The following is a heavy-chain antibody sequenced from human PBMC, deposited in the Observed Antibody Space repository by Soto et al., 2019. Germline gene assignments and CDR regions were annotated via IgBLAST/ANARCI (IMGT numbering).Heavy chain of an antibody. V-gene: IGHV3-30*04. J-gene: IGHJ4*02. Sequence: GGSLRLSCAASGFSFNTYDMHWVRQAPGKGLEWVALISYDGTKQYYADSLKGRFTVSRDNPKNTVFLQINSLRSEDTALYYCARGGGTYYSDYWGQGTLVTVSS. CDR2: ISYDGTKQ. CDR3: ARGGGTYYSDY. CDR1: GFSFNTYD. D-gene: IGHD1-1*01.